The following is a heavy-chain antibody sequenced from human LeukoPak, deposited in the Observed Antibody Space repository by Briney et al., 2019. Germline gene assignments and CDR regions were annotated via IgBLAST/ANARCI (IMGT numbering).Heavy chain of an antibody. Sequence: ASVKVSCKASGYTFTGYYMHWVRQAPGQGLEWMGWINPNSGGTNYAQKFQGRVTMTRDTSISTAYMELSRLRSDDTAVYYCARDISLHCSSTSCDDYWGQGTLVTVSS. J-gene: IGHJ4*02. CDR1: GYTFTGYY. CDR2: INPNSGGT. V-gene: IGHV1-2*02. CDR3: ARDISLHCSSTSCDDY. D-gene: IGHD2-2*01.